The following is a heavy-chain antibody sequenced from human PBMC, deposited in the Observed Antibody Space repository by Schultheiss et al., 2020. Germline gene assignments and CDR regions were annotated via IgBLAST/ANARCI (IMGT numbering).Heavy chain of an antibody. D-gene: IGHD1-26*01. CDR3: AKDVEQVGGKDYFYGMDV. CDR1: GFTFSSYA. V-gene: IGHV3-23*01. Sequence: GGSLRLSCAASGFTFSSYAMSWVRQAPGKGLEWVSAISGSGGSTYYADSVKGRLTISRDNSRDTMYLQINSLRAEDTAVYFCAKDVEQVGGKDYFYGMDVWGQGTTVTVPS. CDR2: ISGSGGST. J-gene: IGHJ6*02.